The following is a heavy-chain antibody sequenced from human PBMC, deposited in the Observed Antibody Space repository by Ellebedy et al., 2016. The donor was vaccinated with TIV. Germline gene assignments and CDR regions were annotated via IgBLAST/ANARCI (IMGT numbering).Heavy chain of an antibody. D-gene: IGHD5-12*01. CDR3: ATGSGYDRMPETYYFDY. CDR2: IIPIFGTA. CDR1: GGTFSSYA. V-gene: IGHV1-69*13. Sequence: SVKVSXXASGGTFSSYAISWVRQAPGQGLEWMGGIIPIFGTANYAQKFQGRVTITADESTSTAYMELSSLRSEDTAVYYCATGSGYDRMPETYYFDYWGQGTLVTVSS. J-gene: IGHJ4*02.